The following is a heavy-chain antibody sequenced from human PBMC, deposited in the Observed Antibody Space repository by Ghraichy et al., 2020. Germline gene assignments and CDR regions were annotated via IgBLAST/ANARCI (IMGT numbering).Heavy chain of an antibody. J-gene: IGHJ6*02. CDR3: ARSRRAAAGSYSYYYYGMDV. V-gene: IGHV4-34*01. D-gene: IGHD6-13*01. CDR1: GGSFSGYY. Sequence: GSLRLSCAVYGGSFSGYYWSWIRQPPGKGLEWIGEINHSGSTNYNPSLKSRVTISVDTSKNQFSLKLSSVTAADTAVYYCARSRRAAAGSYSYYYYGMDVWGQGTTVTVSS. CDR2: INHSGST.